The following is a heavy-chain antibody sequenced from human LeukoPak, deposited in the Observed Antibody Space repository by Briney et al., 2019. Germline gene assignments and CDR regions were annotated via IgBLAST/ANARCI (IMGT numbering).Heavy chain of an antibody. V-gene: IGHV3-33*01. CDR3: AREVLDYGDGSYYYYGMDV. CDR1: GFTFSSYG. Sequence: GGSLRLPCAASGFTFSSYGMHWVRQAPGKGLEGVAVIWYDGSNKYYADSVKGRFTISRDNSKNTLYLQMNSLRAEDTAVYYCAREVLDYGDGSYYYYGMDVWGQGTTVTVSS. J-gene: IGHJ6*02. CDR2: IWYDGSNK. D-gene: IGHD4-17*01.